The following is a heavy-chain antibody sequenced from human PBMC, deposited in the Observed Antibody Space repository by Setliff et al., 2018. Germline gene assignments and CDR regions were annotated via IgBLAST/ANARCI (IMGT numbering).Heavy chain of an antibody. D-gene: IGHD3-10*01. CDR1: GYTFTSHY. Sequence: ASVKVSCKASGYTFTSHYMHWVRQAPGLGLEWMGTINPSSGRTSYAQKFQGRVTMTRDTSTSTVYMDMSSLRSEDTAVYYCARDVSPYHYGGAFDIWGQGTMVTVSS. CDR2: INPSSGRT. CDR3: ARDVSPYHYGGAFDI. V-gene: IGHV1-46*01. J-gene: IGHJ3*02.